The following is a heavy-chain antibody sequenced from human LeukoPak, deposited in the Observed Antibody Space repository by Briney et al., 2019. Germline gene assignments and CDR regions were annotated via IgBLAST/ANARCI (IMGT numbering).Heavy chain of an antibody. J-gene: IGHJ4*02. CDR1: GFTFSSHA. V-gene: IGHV3-23*01. Sequence: GGSLRLSCAASGFTFSSHAMSWVRQAPGKGLEWVSAISGTGASTYYADSVKGRFTISRDNSKNTLFLQMNSLRAEDTAVYYCARTLSSRWTFDYWGQGTLVTVSS. CDR3: ARTLSSRWTFDY. CDR2: ISGTGAST. D-gene: IGHD6-13*01.